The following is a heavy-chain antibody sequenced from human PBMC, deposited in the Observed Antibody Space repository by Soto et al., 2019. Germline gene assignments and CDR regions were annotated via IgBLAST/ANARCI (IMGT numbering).Heavy chain of an antibody. J-gene: IGHJ6*02. D-gene: IGHD2-15*01. Sequence: GGSLRLSCAASGFTFSSYGMHWVRQAPGKGLEWVAVISYDGSNKYYADSVKGRFTISRDNSKNTLYLQMNSLRAEDTAVYYCARDMPDCSCGSCYHSHPSYYYGMDVWGQGTTVTVSS. CDR3: ARDMPDCSCGSCYHSHPSYYYGMDV. CDR2: ISYDGSNK. V-gene: IGHV3-30*03. CDR1: GFTFSSYG.